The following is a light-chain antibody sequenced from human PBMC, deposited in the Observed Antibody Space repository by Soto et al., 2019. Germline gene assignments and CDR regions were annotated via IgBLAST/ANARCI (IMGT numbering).Light chain of an antibody. V-gene: IGKV3-20*01. Sequence: EIVLTQSPGTLSLSAGERATLSCRASQSVSSTYLAWYQQKPGQAPRLLMYGASNRATGIPDRFSGSGSGTDFTLIINRLEPEDVAIYYCQQYGGSPRITFGQGTRLEIK. CDR3: QQYGGSPRIT. CDR1: QSVSSTY. CDR2: GAS. J-gene: IGKJ5*01.